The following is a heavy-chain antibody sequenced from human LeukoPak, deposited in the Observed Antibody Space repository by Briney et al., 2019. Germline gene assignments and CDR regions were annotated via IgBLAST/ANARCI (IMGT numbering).Heavy chain of an antibody. D-gene: IGHD6-19*01. CDR2: MNPNSGNT. Sequence: GASVKVSCKASGYTFTSYDINWVRQATGRGLEWMGWMNPNSGNTGYAQKFQGRVTMTRNTSISTAYMELSSLRSEDTAVYYCARTHRKQWLANYFDYWGQGTLVTVSS. V-gene: IGHV1-8*01. CDR3: ARTHRKQWLANYFDY. J-gene: IGHJ4*02. CDR1: GYTFTSYD.